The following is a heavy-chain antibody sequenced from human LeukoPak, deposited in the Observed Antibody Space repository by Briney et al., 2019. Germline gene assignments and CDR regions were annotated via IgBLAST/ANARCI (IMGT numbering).Heavy chain of an antibody. CDR2: IYYSGST. D-gene: IGHD3-10*01. V-gene: IGHV4-59*01. J-gene: IGHJ4*02. Sequence: SETLSLTCTDSGVSISSYYWSWIRQPPGKGLEWIGYIYYSGSTNYNPSLKSRVTISVDTSKNQFSLQLSSVTAADTAVYYCARGGITMVRGVIITPAFDYWGQGTLVTVSS. CDR3: ARGGITMVRGVIITPAFDY. CDR1: GVSISSYY.